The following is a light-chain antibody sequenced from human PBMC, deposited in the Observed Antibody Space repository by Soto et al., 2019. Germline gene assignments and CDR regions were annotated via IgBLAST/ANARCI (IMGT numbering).Light chain of an antibody. Sequence: DIQMTQSPSSLSASVGDRVTITCRASQKIRTDLNWYQQRPGKAPTFLIYAASSLQDGVTSRFSGSESGTDFTLTISSLQPEDSATYYCQQSYSDPLTFGQGTKLEIK. CDR1: QKIRTD. CDR3: QQSYSDPLT. J-gene: IGKJ2*01. CDR2: AAS. V-gene: IGKV1-39*01.